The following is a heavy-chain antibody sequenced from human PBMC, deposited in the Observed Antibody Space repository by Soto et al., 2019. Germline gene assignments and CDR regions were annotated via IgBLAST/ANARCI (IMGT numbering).Heavy chain of an antibody. J-gene: IGHJ6*03. CDR1: GFSLSTSGVG. CDR3: AHIRFGTQIYWYYYMDV. D-gene: IGHD3-10*01. V-gene: IGHV2-5*02. CDR2: IYWDDDK. Sequence: QITLKESGPPLVKPTQTLTLTCTFSGFSLSTSGVGVVWIRQPPGKALEWLGIIYWDDDKRYSPSLKSRLTITKDTSXNQVVLRMTNXXPXXXXXXXXAHIRFGTQIYWYYYMDVWGKGTTVTVSS.